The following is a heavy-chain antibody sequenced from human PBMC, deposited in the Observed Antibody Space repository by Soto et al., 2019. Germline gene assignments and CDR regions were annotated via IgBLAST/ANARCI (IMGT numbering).Heavy chain of an antibody. CDR1: GYSFSSYW. Sequence: GESLKITCKGSGYSFSSYWIGWVRQMPGKGVELMGIICRDDSDTRYSPSFQGQVTISADKSISTAYLQWSSLKASDTAMYYCARHLRDSNGWSRWFDXWGQGTLVPVSX. CDR3: ARHLRDSNGWSRWFDX. V-gene: IGHV5-51*01. J-gene: IGHJ5*02. CDR2: ICRDDSDT. D-gene: IGHD6-19*01.